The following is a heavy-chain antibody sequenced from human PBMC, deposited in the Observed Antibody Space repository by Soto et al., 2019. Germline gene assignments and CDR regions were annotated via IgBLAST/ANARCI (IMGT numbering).Heavy chain of an antibody. CDR1: GFTFSSYG. J-gene: IGHJ6*02. D-gene: IGHD6-13*01. CDR2: ISYDGSNK. CDR3: AKDLIAAAGTDYYYYYGMDV. Sequence: SLRLSCAASGFTFSSYGMHWVRQAPGKGLEWVAVISYDGSNKYYADSVKGRFTISRDNSKNTLYLQMNSLRAEDTAVYYCAKDLIAAAGTDYYYYYGMDVWGQGTTVTVSS. V-gene: IGHV3-30*18.